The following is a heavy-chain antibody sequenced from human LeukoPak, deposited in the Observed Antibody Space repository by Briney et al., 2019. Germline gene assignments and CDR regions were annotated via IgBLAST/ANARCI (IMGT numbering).Heavy chain of an antibody. J-gene: IGHJ6*02. CDR3: ATWGSSSSPLPTMDV. Sequence: ASVKVSCKASGYTFTNYYMHWVRQAPGQGREWMGIINPSGGSTSYAQNFQGRVTMARDTSTSTVYMELSSLKSEDTAVYYCATWGSSSSPLPTMDVWGQGTTVTVSS. CDR1: GYTFTNYY. V-gene: IGHV1-46*01. D-gene: IGHD6-13*01. CDR2: INPSGGST.